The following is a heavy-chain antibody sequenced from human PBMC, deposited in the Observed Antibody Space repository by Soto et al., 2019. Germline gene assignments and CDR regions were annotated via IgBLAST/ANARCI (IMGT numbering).Heavy chain of an antibody. J-gene: IGHJ4*02. D-gene: IGHD3-22*01. V-gene: IGHV4-34*01. CDR2: INHSGST. CDR3: ARGLHYYDSSGYSNGNFDY. Sequence: SETLSLTCAVYGGSFSGYYWSWIRQPPGKGLEWIGEINHSGSTNYNPSLKSRVTISVDTSKNQFSLKLSSVTAADTAVYYCARGLHYYDSSGYSNGNFDYWAREPWSPSP. CDR1: GGSFSGYY.